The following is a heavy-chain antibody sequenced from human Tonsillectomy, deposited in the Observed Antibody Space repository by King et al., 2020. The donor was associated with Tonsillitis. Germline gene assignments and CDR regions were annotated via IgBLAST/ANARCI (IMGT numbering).Heavy chain of an antibody. CDR2: ISTYNGET. J-gene: IGHJ2*01. Sequence: QLVQSGAEVKKPGASVKVSCKASGYTFTTYGINWVRQAPGQGLECMGWISTYNGETDYAQKFQGRVTLTTNTSTSTVYMELRSLRSDDTAVYYCARGHEDWFLDLWGRGTLVTVSS. V-gene: IGHV1-18*04. CDR1: GYTFTTYG. CDR3: ARGHEDWFLDL.